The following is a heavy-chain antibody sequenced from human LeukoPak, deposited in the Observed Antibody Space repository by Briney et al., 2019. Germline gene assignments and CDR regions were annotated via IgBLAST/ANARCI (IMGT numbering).Heavy chain of an antibody. CDR2: ISYDGSNK. Sequence: GGSLRLSCAASGFTFSSYAMHWVRQAPGKGLEWVAAISYDGSNKYYADSVKGRFTISRDNSKNTLYLQMNSLRAEDTAVYYCARDWVNYSLDYWGQGTLVTVSS. J-gene: IGHJ4*02. CDR1: GFTFSSYA. D-gene: IGHD5-18*01. CDR3: ARDWVNYSLDY. V-gene: IGHV3-30*04.